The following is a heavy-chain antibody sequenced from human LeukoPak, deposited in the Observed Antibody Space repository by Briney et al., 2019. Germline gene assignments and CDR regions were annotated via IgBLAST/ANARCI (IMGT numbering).Heavy chain of an antibody. CDR3: AKDRVLVVNPRLAGSYFDY. CDR2: ISYDGSNN. Sequence: GGSLRLSCAASGFTFSSYGMNWVRQAPGKGLEWVAVISYDGSNNYYADSVKGRLTISRDNSKNTLYLQMNSLRAEDTAVYYCAKDRVLVVNPRLAGSYFDYWGQGTLVTVSS. V-gene: IGHV3-30*18. CDR1: GFTFSSYG. J-gene: IGHJ4*02. D-gene: IGHD3-22*01.